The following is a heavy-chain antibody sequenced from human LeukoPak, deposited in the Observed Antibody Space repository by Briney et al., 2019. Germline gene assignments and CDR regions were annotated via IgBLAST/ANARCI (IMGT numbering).Heavy chain of an antibody. D-gene: IGHD3-16*02. CDR2: ISGSGGST. CDR3: AKAVRRTFGGVIAPPSDY. Sequence: GGTLRLSCAASGFTFSSYGMSWVRQAPGKGLEWVSAISGSGGSTYYADSVKGRFTISRGNSKNTLYLQMNSLRAEDTAVYYCAKAVRRTFGGVIAPPSDYWGQGTLVTVSS. J-gene: IGHJ4*02. CDR1: GFTFSSYG. V-gene: IGHV3-23*01.